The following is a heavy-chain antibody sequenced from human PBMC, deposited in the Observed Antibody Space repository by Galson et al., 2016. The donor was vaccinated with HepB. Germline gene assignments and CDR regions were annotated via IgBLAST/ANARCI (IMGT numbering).Heavy chain of an antibody. V-gene: IGHV4-39*01. CDR3: ARFSNRLYYFDY. D-gene: IGHD2-2*01. CDR1: GGSINSTNYH. J-gene: IGHJ4*02. CDR2: IYYSGSS. Sequence: SETLSLTCTVSGGSINSTNYHWAWIRQPPGKGLEWIGTIYYSGSSYYYPSLKTRVAISVDSSKNQFSLNLSSVTAADTAVYYCARFSNRLYYFDYWGQGTLVIVSS.